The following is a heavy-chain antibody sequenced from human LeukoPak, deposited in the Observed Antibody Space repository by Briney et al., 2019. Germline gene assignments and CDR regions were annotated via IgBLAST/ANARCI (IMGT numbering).Heavy chain of an antibody. Sequence: PGGSLRLSCAASGFPFSSYGMSWVRQAPGKGLEWVSAVTGGGDTTYYADSVRGRFTISRDNAKNTLYLQMNSLRAEDTAVYYCARNPSSSLEFWGQGTLVTVSS. CDR1: GFPFSSYG. V-gene: IGHV3-23*01. D-gene: IGHD1-1*01. J-gene: IGHJ4*02. CDR3: ARNPSSSLEF. CDR2: VTGGGDTT.